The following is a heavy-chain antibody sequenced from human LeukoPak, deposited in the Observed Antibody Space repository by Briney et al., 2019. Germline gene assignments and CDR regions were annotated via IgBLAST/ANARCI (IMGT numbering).Heavy chain of an antibody. CDR2: IYHSGST. D-gene: IGHD3-22*01. Sequence: SETLSLTCAVSGGSISSGGYSWSWIRQPPGKGLEWIGYIYHSGSTYYNPSLKSRVTISVDRSKNQFSLKLSSVTAADTAVYYCARMYYYDSSGYYYYFDYWGQGTLVTVSS. CDR1: GGSISSGGYS. J-gene: IGHJ4*02. CDR3: ARMYYYDSSGYYYYFDY. V-gene: IGHV4-30-2*01.